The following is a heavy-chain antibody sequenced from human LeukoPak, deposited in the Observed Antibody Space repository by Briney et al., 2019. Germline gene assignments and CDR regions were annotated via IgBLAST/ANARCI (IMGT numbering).Heavy chain of an antibody. D-gene: IGHD3-22*01. CDR2: INHSGST. V-gene: IGHV4-34*01. CDR1: GGSFSGYY. CDR3: ARLPYYYDSSGYYGGHYFDY. Sequence: SETLSLTCAVYGGSFSGYYWSWIRQPPGKGLEWIGEINHSGSTNCNPSLKSRVTISVDTSKNQFSLKLSSVTAADTAVYYCARLPYYYDSSGYYGGHYFDYWGQGTLVTVSS. J-gene: IGHJ4*02.